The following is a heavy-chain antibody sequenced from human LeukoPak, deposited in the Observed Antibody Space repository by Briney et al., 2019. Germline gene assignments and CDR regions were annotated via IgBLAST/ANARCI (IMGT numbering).Heavy chain of an antibody. CDR1: GGSISSSSYY. CDR2: IYYSGST. D-gene: IGHD3-16*01. J-gene: IGHJ6*03. Sequence: SETLSLTCTVSGGSISSSSYYWGWVRQPPGKGLEWIGSIYYSGSTYYNPSLKSRVTISVDRSKNQFSLKLSSVTAADTAVYYCARDSYPLHYPGGPYYYYYMDVWGKGTTVTVSS. V-gene: IGHV4-39*07. CDR3: ARDSYPLHYPGGPYYYYYMDV.